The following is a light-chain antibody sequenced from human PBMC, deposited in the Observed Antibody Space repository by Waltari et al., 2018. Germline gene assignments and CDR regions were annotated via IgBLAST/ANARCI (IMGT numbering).Light chain of an antibody. CDR1: QSVSSSY. Sequence: EIVLTQSPGTLSLSPGERATLSCRASQSVSSSYLAWYQQKPGQAPRLLIYGASSRATGIPDRFSGSGSGTDFTLTISRLEPEDFAVYYCQQSLSRPVTFGQGTRLEIK. CDR2: GAS. J-gene: IGKJ5*01. CDR3: QQSLSRPVT. V-gene: IGKV3-20*01.